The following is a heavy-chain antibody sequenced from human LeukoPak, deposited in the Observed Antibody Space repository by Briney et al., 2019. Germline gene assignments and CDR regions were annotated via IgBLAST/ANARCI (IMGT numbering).Heavy chain of an antibody. CDR3: AKPSSGWYDY. Sequence: PGGSLRLSCAASGFTFSSYAMSWVRQAPGKGLEWVSAISGSGGSTYYAESVKGRFTISRDNSKNTLYVQMNSLRAEDTAVYYCAKPSSGWYDYWGQGTLVTVSS. CDR1: GFTFSSYA. D-gene: IGHD6-19*01. CDR2: ISGSGGST. V-gene: IGHV3-23*01. J-gene: IGHJ4*02.